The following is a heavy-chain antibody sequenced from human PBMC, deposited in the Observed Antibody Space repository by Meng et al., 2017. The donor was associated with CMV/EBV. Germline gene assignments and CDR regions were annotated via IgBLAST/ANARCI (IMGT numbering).Heavy chain of an antibody. CDR3: ARGVRTTGTYYFDY. J-gene: IGHJ4*02. D-gene: IGHD1-1*01. Sequence: ESLKISCTVSGGSVSSGSYYWSWIRQPPGKGLEWIGYIYYSGSTNYNPSLKSRVTISVDTSKNQFSLKLSSVTAADTAVYYCARGVRTTGTYYFDYWGQGTLVTVSS. CDR1: GGSVSSGSYY. CDR2: IYYSGST. V-gene: IGHV4-61*01.